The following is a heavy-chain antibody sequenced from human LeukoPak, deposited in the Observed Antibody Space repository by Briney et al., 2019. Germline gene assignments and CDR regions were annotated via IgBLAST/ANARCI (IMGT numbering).Heavy chain of an antibody. CDR2: IYYSGST. D-gene: IGHD6-19*01. CDR3: ARHTYSSGWWSGY. Sequence: PSETLSLTCTVSGGSISSSSYYWGWIRQPPGKGLEWIGSIYYSGSTYYNPSLKSRVTISVDTSKNQLSLKLSSVTAADTAVYYCARHTYSSGWWSGYWGQGTLVTVSS. J-gene: IGHJ4*02. CDR1: GGSISSSSYY. V-gene: IGHV4-39*01.